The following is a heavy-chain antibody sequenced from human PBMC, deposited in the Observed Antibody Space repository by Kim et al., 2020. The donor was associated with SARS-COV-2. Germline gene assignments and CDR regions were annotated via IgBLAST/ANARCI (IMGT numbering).Heavy chain of an antibody. D-gene: IGHD2-15*01. V-gene: IGHV3-30*18. CDR2: ISYDGSNK. Sequence: GGSLRLSCAASGFTFSSYGMHWVRQAPGKGLEWVAVISYDGSNKYYADSVKGRFTISRDNSKNTLYLQMNSLRAEDTAVYYCAKDSGWVGYCSGGSCLEDGNWFDPWGQGTLVTVSS. J-gene: IGHJ5*02. CDR3: AKDSGWVGYCSGGSCLEDGNWFDP. CDR1: GFTFSSYG.